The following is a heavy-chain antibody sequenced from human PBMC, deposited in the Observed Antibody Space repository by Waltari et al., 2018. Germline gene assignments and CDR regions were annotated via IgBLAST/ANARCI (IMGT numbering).Heavy chain of an antibody. Sequence: QVQLQPWGAGLLKPSETLSLTCAVYGGSFSGYYWSWLRQPPGKGLGWIGEINHSGSTNYNPSLKSRVTISVDTSKNQFSLKLSSVTAADTAVYYCARGGRRITIFGVVRNYYGMDVWGQGTTVTVSS. J-gene: IGHJ6*02. D-gene: IGHD3-3*01. CDR2: INHSGST. V-gene: IGHV4-34*01. CDR1: GGSFSGYY. CDR3: ARGGRRITIFGVVRNYYGMDV.